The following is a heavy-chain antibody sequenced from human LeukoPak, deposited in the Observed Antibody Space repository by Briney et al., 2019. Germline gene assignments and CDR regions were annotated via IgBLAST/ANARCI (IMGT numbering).Heavy chain of an antibody. J-gene: IGHJ4*02. Sequence: ASVKVSCKASGYTFTGYYMHWVRQAPGQGLEWMGRINPNSSGTNYAQKFQGRVTMTRDTSISTAYKELSRLRSDDTAVCYCASVSGYDSSGYYYSNYWGQGTLVTVSS. CDR1: GYTFTGYY. V-gene: IGHV1-2*06. CDR3: ASVSGYDSSGYYYSNY. CDR2: INPNSSGT. D-gene: IGHD3-22*01.